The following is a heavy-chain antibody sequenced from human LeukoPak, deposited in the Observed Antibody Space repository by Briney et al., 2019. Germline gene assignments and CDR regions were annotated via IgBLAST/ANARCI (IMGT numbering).Heavy chain of an antibody. CDR1: GGSISSYY. CDR3: ARGGRLRFLEWPS. V-gene: IGHV4-59*01. D-gene: IGHD3-3*01. J-gene: IGHJ5*02. Sequence: SETLSLTCTVSGGSISSYYWSWIRQPPGKGLEWIGYIYYSGSTNYNPSLKSRVTISVDTSKNQFSLKLSSVTAADTAVYYCARGGRLRFLEWPSWGQGTLVTVSS. CDR2: IYYSGST.